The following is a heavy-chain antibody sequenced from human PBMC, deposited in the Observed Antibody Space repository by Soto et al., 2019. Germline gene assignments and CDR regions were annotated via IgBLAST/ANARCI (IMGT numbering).Heavy chain of an antibody. CDR3: ASAVAGNLLYGMDV. Sequence: SETLSLTCTVSGGSISSSSYYWGWIRQPPGKGLEWIASIYYSGSTYYNPSLKSRVTISVDTSKNQFSLKLSSVTAADTAVYYCASAVAGNLLYGMDVWGQGTTVTVSS. CDR2: IYYSGST. D-gene: IGHD6-19*01. J-gene: IGHJ6*02. V-gene: IGHV4-39*01. CDR1: GGSISSSSYY.